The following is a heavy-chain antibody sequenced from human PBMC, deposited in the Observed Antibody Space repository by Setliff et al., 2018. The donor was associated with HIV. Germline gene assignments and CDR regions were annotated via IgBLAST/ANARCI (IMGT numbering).Heavy chain of an antibody. J-gene: IGHJ4*02. D-gene: IGHD6-13*01. V-gene: IGHV1-46*01. CDR1: GYTFTNSY. Sequence: ASVKVSCKASGYTFTNSYMHFVRQAPGQGLEWVGIIYPSDGTTAYVERFQGRVSMTSDTSTSTVYMEMSNLRSEDTAIYYCAKEYHTEATGRRLANYFDYWGQGTLVTVSS. CDR2: IYPSDGTT. CDR3: AKEYHTEATGRRLANYFDY.